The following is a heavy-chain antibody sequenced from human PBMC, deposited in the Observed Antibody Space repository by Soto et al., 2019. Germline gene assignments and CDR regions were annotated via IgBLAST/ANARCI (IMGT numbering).Heavy chain of an antibody. CDR1: GFSLSTSGVA. Sequence: QITLKESGPTLVQPTQTLTLTCTFSGFSLSTSGVAVGWIRQPPGKALEWLALIYWDDDRRYSSFLKSRLTITKDPSKNQVVLTMTNMDPVDTATYYCTHMRSYYGSGRHAFDIWGQGTMVTVSS. CDR2: IYWDDDR. J-gene: IGHJ3*02. D-gene: IGHD3-10*01. CDR3: THMRSYYGSGRHAFDI. V-gene: IGHV2-5*02.